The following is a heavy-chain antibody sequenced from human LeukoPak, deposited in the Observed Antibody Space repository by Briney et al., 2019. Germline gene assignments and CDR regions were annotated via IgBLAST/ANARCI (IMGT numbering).Heavy chain of an antibody. D-gene: IGHD1-26*01. CDR3: ARDPAARSGNYSYHGMDV. V-gene: IGHV3-33*01. CDR1: GFTFSSYG. Sequence: PGGSLSLYCAGSGFTFSSYGRHWVRQAPGQGLEWVAVIWFDGSNKYYADSVKGRFTISRDNARNSVYLQMNSLRAEDRAVYYCARDPAARSGNYSYHGMDVWGLGTTVTVSS. J-gene: IGHJ6*02. CDR2: IWFDGSNK.